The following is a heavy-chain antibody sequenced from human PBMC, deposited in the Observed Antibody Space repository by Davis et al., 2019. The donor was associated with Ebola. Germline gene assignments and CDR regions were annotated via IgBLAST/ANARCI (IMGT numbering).Heavy chain of an antibody. CDR2: MWYDGSRQ. CDR3: VGVGATKVDY. D-gene: IGHD1-26*01. J-gene: IGHJ4*02. Sequence: GESLKISCAASGFIFSNYGMHWVRQAPGKGLEWVALMWYDGSRQYYADSVKGRFTVSRDNSRNILYLQMNSLRAEDTAVYYCVGVGATKVDYWGQGTLVTVSS. CDR1: GFIFSNYG. V-gene: IGHV3-33*01.